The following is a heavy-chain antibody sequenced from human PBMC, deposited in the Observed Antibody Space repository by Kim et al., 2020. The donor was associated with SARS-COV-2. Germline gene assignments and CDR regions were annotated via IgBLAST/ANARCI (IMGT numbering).Heavy chain of an antibody. J-gene: IGHJ4*02. V-gene: IGHV3-21*01. CDR3: ATEGY. CDR2: ISGSSSYI. CDR1: GSTFSSYS. Sequence: GGSLRLSCAASGSTFSSYSMNWVRQAPGKGLEWVSFISGSSSYIYYADSVRGRFTISRDNAKNSLYLQMNSLRAEDTDVYYCATEGYWGQGTLVTVSS.